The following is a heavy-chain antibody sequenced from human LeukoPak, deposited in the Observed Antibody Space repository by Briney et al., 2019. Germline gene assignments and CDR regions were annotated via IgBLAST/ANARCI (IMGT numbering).Heavy chain of an antibody. J-gene: IGHJ4*02. V-gene: IGHV3-66*01. D-gene: IGHD6-19*01. CDR3: ARGYSSGFDY. CDR1: EFTVSNSY. Sequence: GGSLRLSCAASEFTVSNSYMNWVRQAPGKGLEWVSVIYSGGTTYYADSVKGRFTISRDNAKNSLYLQMNSLRAEDTAVYYCARGYSSGFDYWGQGTLVTVSS. CDR2: IYSGGTT.